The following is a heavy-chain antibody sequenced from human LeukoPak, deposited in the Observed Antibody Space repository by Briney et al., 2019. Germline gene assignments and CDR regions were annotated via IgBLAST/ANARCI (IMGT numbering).Heavy chain of an antibody. CDR1: GGTFNNYA. V-gene: IGHV1-69*04. Sequence: GASVKVSCKASGGTFNNYAISWVRQAPGQGLGWMGRIVPILGIANYAQEFQGRLIITADKATSSAYMELSGLRSEDTAVYYCARDQGDNSYGYYAIWYAFDVWGQGTMVTVSS. CDR3: ARDQGDNSYGYYAIWYAFDV. D-gene: IGHD5-18*01. CDR2: IVPILGIA. J-gene: IGHJ3*01.